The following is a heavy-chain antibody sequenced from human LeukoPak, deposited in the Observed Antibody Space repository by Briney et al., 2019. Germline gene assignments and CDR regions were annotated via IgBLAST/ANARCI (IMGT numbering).Heavy chain of an antibody. J-gene: IGHJ4*02. V-gene: IGHV3-15*01. CDR3: ITEIGYGFYY. CDR2: IKTKIERETT. CDR1: GFTFRNYA. Sequence: GGSLRLSCAASGFTFRNYAMSWVRQAPGKGLEWVGLIKTKIERETTDYAAPVKGRFSISRDDSKNTLFLQMNSLKTEDTAVYYCITEIGYGFYYWGQGALVTVSS. D-gene: IGHD2-2*03.